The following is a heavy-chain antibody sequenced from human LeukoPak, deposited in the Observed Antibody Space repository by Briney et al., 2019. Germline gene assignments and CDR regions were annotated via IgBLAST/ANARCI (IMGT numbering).Heavy chain of an antibody. D-gene: IGHD3-3*01. Sequence: TASETLSLTRAVYGGSFSGYYWSWIRQPPGKGLEWIGEINHSGSTNYNPSLKSRVTISVDTSKNQFSLKLSSVTAADTAVYYCARTSYDFWSGYDFGYWGQGTLVTVSS. CDR2: INHSGST. CDR3: ARTSYDFWSGYDFGY. J-gene: IGHJ4*02. CDR1: GGSFSGYY. V-gene: IGHV4-34*01.